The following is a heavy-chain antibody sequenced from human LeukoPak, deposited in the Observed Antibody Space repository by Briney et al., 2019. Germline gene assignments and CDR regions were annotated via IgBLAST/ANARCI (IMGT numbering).Heavy chain of an antibody. V-gene: IGHV3-7*01. CDR2: IKQDGSEK. J-gene: IGHJ5*02. CDR1: GLTFSSYW. D-gene: IGHD6-13*01. CDR3: ARMSAARFDP. Sequence: PGGSLRLSCVASGLTFSSYWMSWVRQAPGKGLEWVANIKQDGSEKYCVDSVKGRFTVSRDNAENSLYLQLNSLRAEDAAIYYCARMSAARFDPWGQGTLVTVSS.